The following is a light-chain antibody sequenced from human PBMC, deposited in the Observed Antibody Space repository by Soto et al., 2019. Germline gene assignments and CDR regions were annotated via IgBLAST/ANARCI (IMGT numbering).Light chain of an antibody. J-gene: IGLJ1*01. CDR1: TGAVTSGHY. CDR3: LLSYSGASYV. CDR2: DTS. Sequence: QTVVTQEPSLTVSPGGTVTLTCGSSTGAVTSGHYPDWFQQKPGQSPRTLIYDTSNKHSWTPARFSGSLLGGKAALTLSGAQPEDEAEYYCLLSYSGASYVFGTGTKLTVL. V-gene: IGLV7-46*01.